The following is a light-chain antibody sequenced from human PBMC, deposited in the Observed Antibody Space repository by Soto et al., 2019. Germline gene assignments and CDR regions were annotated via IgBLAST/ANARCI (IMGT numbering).Light chain of an antibody. CDR2: GAS. CDR1: QSVSNF. Sequence: EIVLTQSPATLSLSPGERATLSCRASQSVSNFLAWYLQRPGQAPRLLIYGASTRATGIPARFSGSGSGTDFTLTISRLEPEDFAVYYCQQHVRSPRTFGQGTKVDIK. V-gene: IGKV3-20*01. J-gene: IGKJ2*01. CDR3: QQHVRSPRT.